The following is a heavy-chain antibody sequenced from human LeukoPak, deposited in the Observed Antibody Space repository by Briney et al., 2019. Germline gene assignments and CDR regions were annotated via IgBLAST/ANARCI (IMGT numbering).Heavy chain of an antibody. V-gene: IGHV6-1*01. J-gene: IGHJ3*01. CDR3: ARGGQGDGYSADEAFDF. Sequence: SQTLSLTCAISGDSVSGSSTAYNWIRQSPSRGLEWLGRTYYRSKWYNDYAVSVKSRITINPDTSKNQLSLQLNSVTPDDTVVYYCARGGQGDGYSADEAFDFWGQGTMVTVSS. CDR2: TYYRSKWYN. CDR1: GDSVSGSSTA. D-gene: IGHD5-24*01.